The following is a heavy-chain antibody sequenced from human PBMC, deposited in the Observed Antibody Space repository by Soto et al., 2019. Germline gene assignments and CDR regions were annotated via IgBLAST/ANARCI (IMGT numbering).Heavy chain of an antibody. Sequence: ASVKVSCKASGYTFTGYYMHWVRQAPGQGLEWMGWINPNSGGTNYAQKFQGRVTMTRDTSISTAYMELSRLGSDDTAVYYCARDTGEYDGACFDYWGQGTLVTVSS. V-gene: IGHV1-2*02. CDR2: INPNSGGT. J-gene: IGHJ4*02. CDR1: GYTFTGYY. D-gene: IGHD4-17*01. CDR3: ARDTGEYDGACFDY.